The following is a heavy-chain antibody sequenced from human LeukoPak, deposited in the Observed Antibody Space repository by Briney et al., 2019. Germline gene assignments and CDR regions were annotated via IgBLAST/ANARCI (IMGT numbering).Heavy chain of an antibody. Sequence: PGGSLRLSCAASGFIFSNYAMTWVRQAPGKGLEWVANIKQDGSEKYYVDSVKGRFTISRDNAKNSLYLQMNSLRAEDTAVYYCARDSQGVYSSSWFFDYWGQGTLVTVSS. D-gene: IGHD6-6*01. CDR1: GFIFSNYA. CDR3: ARDSQGVYSSSWFFDY. CDR2: IKQDGSEK. V-gene: IGHV3-7*01. J-gene: IGHJ4*02.